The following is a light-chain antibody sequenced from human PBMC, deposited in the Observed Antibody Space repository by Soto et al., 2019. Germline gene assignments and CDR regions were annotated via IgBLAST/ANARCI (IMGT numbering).Light chain of an antibody. Sequence: QSALSQPASVSGSPGQTITISCTGTSSDVGGYNAVSWYQHHPGKAPKLIIYEVTHRPSGVSDRCSASKSGNTASLTISGLQAEDEADYYCNSFRVSHLYVFGTGTKVTVL. CDR3: NSFRVSHLYV. V-gene: IGLV2-14*01. J-gene: IGLJ1*01. CDR2: EVT. CDR1: SSDVGGYNA.